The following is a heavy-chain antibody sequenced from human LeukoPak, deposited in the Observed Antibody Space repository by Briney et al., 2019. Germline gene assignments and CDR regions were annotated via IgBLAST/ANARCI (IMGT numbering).Heavy chain of an antibody. J-gene: IGHJ4*02. CDR2: IIPIFGTA. D-gene: IGHD4-17*01. CDR3: ARNERYGDTRLYHFDY. Sequence: ASVKVSCKASGGTFSSYAISWVRQAPGQGLEWMGGIIPIFGTANYAQKFQGKVTITADESTNTASMELSSLRSEDTAVYYCARNERYGDTRLYHFDYWGQGTLVTVSS. CDR1: GGTFSSYA. V-gene: IGHV1-69*13.